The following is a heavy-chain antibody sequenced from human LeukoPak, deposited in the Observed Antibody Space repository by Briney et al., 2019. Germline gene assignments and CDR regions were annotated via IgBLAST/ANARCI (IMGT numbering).Heavy chain of an antibody. CDR2: MYAGASK. J-gene: IGHJ4*02. V-gene: IGHV3-53*01. CDR1: GFTVSTNH. CDR3: VRDRLHYVEYEKTFDY. Sequence: PGGSLRLSCAASGFTVSTNHMGWVRQAPGKGLQWVSLMYAGASKYYADSVKGRFTISRDNSKNTLYLQLTSLRAEDTAVYYCVRDRLHYVEYEKTFDYWGQGTLVTVSS. D-gene: IGHD4-17*01.